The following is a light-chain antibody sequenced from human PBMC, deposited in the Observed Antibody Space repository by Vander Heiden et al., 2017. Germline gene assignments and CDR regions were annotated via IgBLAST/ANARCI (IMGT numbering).Light chain of an antibody. V-gene: IGKV1-5*03. Sequence: DFQMTPPPSTLSASTGDRVIITCRASQTISSWLVWYQQKPGRAPKLRIYKASNLEDGVPSRFSGSGSGTEFTLTISSLQPDDCATYYCQQYKSYASFGQGTKVDI. CDR1: QTISSW. J-gene: IGKJ1*01. CDR2: KAS. CDR3: QQYKSYAS.